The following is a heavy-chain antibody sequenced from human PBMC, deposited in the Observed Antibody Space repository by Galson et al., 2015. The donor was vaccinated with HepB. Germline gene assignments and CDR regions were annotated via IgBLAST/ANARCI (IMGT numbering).Heavy chain of an antibody. Sequence: SLRLSCAASGFTFSSYAMSWVRQAPGKGLEWVSAISGSGGSTYYADSVKGRFTISRDNSKNTLYLQMNSLRAEDTAVYYCAKDEVRGGDAFDIWGQGTMVTVSS. CDR1: GFTFSSYA. D-gene: IGHD3-10*01. V-gene: IGHV3-23*01. CDR3: AKDEVRGGDAFDI. CDR2: ISGSGGST. J-gene: IGHJ3*02.